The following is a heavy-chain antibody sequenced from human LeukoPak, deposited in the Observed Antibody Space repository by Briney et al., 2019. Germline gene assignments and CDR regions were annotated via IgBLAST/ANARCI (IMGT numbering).Heavy chain of an antibody. CDR1: GFTFSSYS. CDR2: ISSSSSYI. V-gene: IGHV3-21*01. Sequence: GGSLRLSCAASGFTFSSYSMDWVRQAPGRGLEWVSSISSSSSYIYYADSVKGRFTISRDNAKNSLYLQMNSLRAEDTAVYYCARRIRRAAAAGTMIDYWGQGTLVTVSS. D-gene: IGHD6-13*01. CDR3: ARRIRRAAAAGTMIDY. J-gene: IGHJ4*02.